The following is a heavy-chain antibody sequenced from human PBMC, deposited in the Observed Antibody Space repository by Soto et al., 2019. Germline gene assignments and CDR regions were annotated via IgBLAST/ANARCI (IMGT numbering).Heavy chain of an antibody. Sequence: GGSLRLSCAAYGFTFSSYDMHWVRQATGKGLEWVSAIGTAGDPYYPGSVKGRFTISRENAKNSLYLQMNSLRAGDTAVYYCARAPYDSSGYYYDYWGQGTLVTVSS. D-gene: IGHD3-22*01. CDR1: GFTFSSYD. J-gene: IGHJ4*02. V-gene: IGHV3-13*05. CDR3: ARAPYDSSGYYYDY. CDR2: IGTAGDP.